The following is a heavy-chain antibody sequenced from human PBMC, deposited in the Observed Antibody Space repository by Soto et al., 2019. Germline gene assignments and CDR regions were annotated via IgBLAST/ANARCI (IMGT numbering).Heavy chain of an antibody. CDR1: GFTFSDYY. CDR3: ARAYSDAFDI. CDR2: ISSSGSGI. Sequence: QLQLVESGGGLVKPGGSLRLSCAASGFTFSDYYMTWIRQAPGKGLEWVSYISSSGSGIYYPDSMKGRFTISRDNAKQSLYLQMTSLRAEDTAVYYCARAYSDAFDIWGRGTMVTVSS. D-gene: IGHD2-15*01. J-gene: IGHJ3*02. V-gene: IGHV3-11*01.